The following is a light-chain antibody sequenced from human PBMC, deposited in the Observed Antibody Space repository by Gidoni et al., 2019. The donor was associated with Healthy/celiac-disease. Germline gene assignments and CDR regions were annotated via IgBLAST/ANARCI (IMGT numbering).Light chain of an antibody. CDR2: DAS. CDR1: QGISSA. Sequence: IRFSQSPSSLSASVGDRVTITCRASQGISSALAWYQQKPGKATKLLIYDASILESGVPSRFSGSGSGTDFTLTISSLQPEDFATYYCQQFNSYPMITFGQGTRLEIK. CDR3: QQFNSYPMIT. J-gene: IGKJ5*01. V-gene: IGKV1-13*02.